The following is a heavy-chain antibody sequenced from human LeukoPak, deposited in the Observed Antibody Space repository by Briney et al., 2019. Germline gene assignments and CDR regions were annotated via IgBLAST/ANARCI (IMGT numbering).Heavy chain of an antibody. CDR3: ASGGIAVAGTGNSFDY. CDR2: INHSGST. CDR1: GGSFSGYY. V-gene: IGHV4-34*01. J-gene: IGHJ4*02. D-gene: IGHD6-19*01. Sequence: PSETLSLTCAVYGGSFSGYYWSWIRQPPGKGLEWIGEINHSGSTNYNPSLKSRVTISVDTSKNQFSLNLSSVTAADTAVYYCASGGIAVAGTGNSFDYWGQGTLVTVSS.